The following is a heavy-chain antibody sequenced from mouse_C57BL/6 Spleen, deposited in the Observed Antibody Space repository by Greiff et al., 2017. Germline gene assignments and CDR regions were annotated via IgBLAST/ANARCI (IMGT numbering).Heavy chain of an antibody. Sequence: QVQLQQPGTELVKPGASVKLSCKASGYTFTSYWMHWVKQRPGQGLEWIGYFNPSNGGTNYNQKFKSKATLTVDKYASTANMQLISLTSEDSAVYYFASGDSYDPSFDYWSQGTTLTVAS. J-gene: IGHJ2*01. D-gene: IGHD2-12*01. CDR1: GYTFTSYW. V-gene: IGHV1-53*01. CDR2: FNPSNGGT. CDR3: ASGDSYDPSFDY.